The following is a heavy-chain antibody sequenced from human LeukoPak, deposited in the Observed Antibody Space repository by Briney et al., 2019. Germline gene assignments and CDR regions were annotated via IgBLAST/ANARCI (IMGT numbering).Heavy chain of an antibody. V-gene: IGHV3-23*01. D-gene: IGHD4-17*01. J-gene: IGHJ4*02. CDR3: ARCTTGNTHYPIDY. Sequence: GGSLRLSCAASGFTFSSYAMSWVRQAPGKGLEWVSSISGSGGSTDYADSVKGRFTISRDNSKNTLYLQMNSLRAEDTAVYYCARCTTGNTHYPIDYWGQGTLVTVSS. CDR1: GFTFSSYA. CDR2: ISGSGGST.